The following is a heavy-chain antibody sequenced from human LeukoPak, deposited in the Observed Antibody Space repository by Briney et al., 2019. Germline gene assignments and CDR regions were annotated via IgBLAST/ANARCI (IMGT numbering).Heavy chain of an antibody. Sequence: SVKVSCKASGGTFSSYAISWVRQAPGQGLEWMGGIIPIFGTANYAQKFQGRVTITTDESTSTAYMELSSLRSEDTAVYYCARGRASGSVLYYYMDVWGKGTTVTVSS. CDR2: IIPIFGTA. CDR1: GGTFSSYA. V-gene: IGHV1-69*05. CDR3: ARGRASGSVLYYYMDV. D-gene: IGHD5/OR15-5a*01. J-gene: IGHJ6*03.